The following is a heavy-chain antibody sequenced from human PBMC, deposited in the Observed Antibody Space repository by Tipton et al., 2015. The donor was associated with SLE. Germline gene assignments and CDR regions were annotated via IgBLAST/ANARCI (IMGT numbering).Heavy chain of an antibody. V-gene: IGHV3-23*01. CDR2: LSGSGGST. J-gene: IGHJ1*01. CDR1: GFTFSSYA. Sequence: SLRLSCAASGFTFSSYAMSWVRQAPGKGLEWVSGLSGSGGSTYYADSVKGRFTISRDNSKNTLYLQMNSLRAEDTAVYYCAKDPGSITAHFQHWGQGTLVTVSS. CDR3: AKDPGSITAHFQH.